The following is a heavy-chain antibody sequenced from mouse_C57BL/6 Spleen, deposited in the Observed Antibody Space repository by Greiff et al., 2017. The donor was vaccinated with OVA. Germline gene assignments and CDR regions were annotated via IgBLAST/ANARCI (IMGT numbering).Heavy chain of an antibody. CDR1: GYTFPSYW. J-gene: IGHJ2*01. D-gene: IGHD2-3*01. Sequence: QVQLKQPGAELVKPGASVKVSCKASGYTFPSYWMHWVKQRPGQGLEWIGRIHPSDSDTNYNQKFKGKATLTVDKSSSTAYMQLSSLTSEDSAVYYCAINPLYDGPFDYWGQGTTLTVSS. CDR2: IHPSDSDT. V-gene: IGHV1-74*01. CDR3: AINPLYDGPFDY.